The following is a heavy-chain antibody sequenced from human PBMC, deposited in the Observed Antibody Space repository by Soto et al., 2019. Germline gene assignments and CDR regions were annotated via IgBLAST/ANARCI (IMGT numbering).Heavy chain of an antibody. V-gene: IGHV4-34*01. CDR1: GGSFSGYY. CDR3: ARGGGRIRGYSYGPTKTYFDY. J-gene: IGHJ4*02. D-gene: IGHD5-18*01. CDR2: INHSGST. Sequence: PSETLSLTCAVYGGSFSGYYWSWIRQPPGKGLEWIGEINHSGSTNYNPSLKSRVTISVDTSKNQFSLKLSSVTAADTAVYYCARGGGRIRGYSYGPTKTYFDYWGQGTLVTVSS.